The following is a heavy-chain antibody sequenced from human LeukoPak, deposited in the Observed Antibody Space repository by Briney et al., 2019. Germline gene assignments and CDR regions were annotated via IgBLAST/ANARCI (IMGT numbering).Heavy chain of an antibody. Sequence: PSETLSLTCTVSADSFSGYLWAWIRKPPGRGLEWIGYVSDSGSTNYNASLKSRLSIPLDTAKNQFSLKLRSVTAADTAVYFCARSHGLYWGQGILVTVSS. CDR3: ARSHGLY. CDR1: ADSFSGYL. V-gene: IGHV4-59*01. CDR2: VSDSGST. J-gene: IGHJ4*02.